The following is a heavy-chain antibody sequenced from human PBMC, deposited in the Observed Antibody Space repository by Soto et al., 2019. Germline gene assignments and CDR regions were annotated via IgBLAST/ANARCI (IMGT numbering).Heavy chain of an antibody. D-gene: IGHD3-22*01. CDR1: GGSISSYY. CDR2: IYYSGST. J-gene: IGHJ4*02. V-gene: IGHV4-59*01. Sequence: SETLSLTCTVSGGSISSYYWSWIRQPPGKGLEWIGYIYYSGSTNYNPSLKSRVTISVDTSKNQFSLKLSSVTAADTAVYYCAREDSSGYSFDYWGPGPLLTVSS. CDR3: AREDSSGYSFDY.